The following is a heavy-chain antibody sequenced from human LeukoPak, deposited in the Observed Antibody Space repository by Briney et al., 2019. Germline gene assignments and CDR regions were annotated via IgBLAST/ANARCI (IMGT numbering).Heavy chain of an antibody. V-gene: IGHV3-21*01. Sequence: GGSLRLSCAASGFTFSSYSMNWVRQAPGKGLEWVSSISSSSYIYYADSVKGRFTISRDNAKNSLYLQMNSLRAEDTAVYYCARDAPHYYDSSGHVNDAFDIWGQGTMVTVSS. CDR2: ISSSSYI. CDR1: GFTFSSYS. CDR3: ARDAPHYYDSSGHVNDAFDI. J-gene: IGHJ3*02. D-gene: IGHD3-22*01.